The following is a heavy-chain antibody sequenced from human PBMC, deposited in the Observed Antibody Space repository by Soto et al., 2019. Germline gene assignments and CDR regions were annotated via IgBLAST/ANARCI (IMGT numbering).Heavy chain of an antibody. D-gene: IGHD3-10*01. CDR1: GFTVSSNY. V-gene: IGHV3-53*02. Sequence: EVQLVETGGCLIQPGGSLRLSCAPSGFTVSSNYMSWVRQAPGKGLEWVSVIYSGGNTYYADSVKGRFTISRDNSKNTLYLQMNSLRAEDTAVYYCARGTLPRGGGAFDIWGQGTMVSVSS. CDR2: IYSGGNT. J-gene: IGHJ3*02. CDR3: ARGTLPRGGGAFDI.